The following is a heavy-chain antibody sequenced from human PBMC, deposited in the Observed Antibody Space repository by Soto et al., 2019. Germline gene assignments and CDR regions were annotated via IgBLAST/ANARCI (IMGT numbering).Heavy chain of an antibody. J-gene: IGHJ6*02. Sequence: QEELVQSGAEVKKPGSSVNISCKASEGTFSGYSITWVRQAPGQRLEWMGEIIPLLRTVNYAQKFQGRVTITGDKSTSTVYMGLSILRSDDAAVYYGARDPVALFGYMDVWGQGTKVTVSS. CDR3: ARDPVALFGYMDV. V-gene: IGHV1-69*06. D-gene: IGHD6-25*01. CDR2: IIPLLRTV. CDR1: EGTFSGYS.